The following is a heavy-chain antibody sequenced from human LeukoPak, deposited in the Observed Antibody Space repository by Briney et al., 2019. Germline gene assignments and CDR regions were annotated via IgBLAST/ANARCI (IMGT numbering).Heavy chain of an antibody. CDR2: ISYDGSKK. V-gene: IGHV3-30*18. CDR1: GFIFSHYG. J-gene: IGHJ4*02. Sequence: GGSLRLSCEASGFIFSHYGIHWVRQAPGKGLEWVAVISYDGSKKYCADSVEGRFTISRDNSKNTVYLQMNSLRAEDTAVYYCVKEGRDTTFGVLVPFDYWGQGALVIVSS. D-gene: IGHD3-3*01. CDR3: VKEGRDTTFGVLVPFDY.